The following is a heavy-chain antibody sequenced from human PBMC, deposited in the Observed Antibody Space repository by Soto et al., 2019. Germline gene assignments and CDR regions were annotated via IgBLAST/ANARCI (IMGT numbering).Heavy chain of an antibody. V-gene: IGHV1-46*01. CDR3: ARDSAVAGTQAGIENDAFDI. D-gene: IGHD6-19*01. Sequence: GASVKVSCKASGYTFTSYYMHWERQAPGQGLERMGIINPSGGSTSYAQKFQGRVTMTRDTSTSTVYMELSSLRSEDTAVYYCARDSAVAGTQAGIENDAFDIWGQGTMVTVSS. J-gene: IGHJ3*02. CDR2: INPSGGST. CDR1: GYTFTSYY.